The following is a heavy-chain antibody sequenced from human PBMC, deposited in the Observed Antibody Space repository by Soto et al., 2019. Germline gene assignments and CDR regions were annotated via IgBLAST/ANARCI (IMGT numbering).Heavy chain of an antibody. CDR1: GYTFTSYG. V-gene: IGHV1-18*01. CDR3: GSCSGGSCYSGPNIVDY. D-gene: IGHD2-15*01. J-gene: IGHJ4*02. Sequence: ASVKVSCKASGYTFTSYGISWVRQAPGQGLEWMGWISAYNGNTNYAQKLQGRVTMTIDTSTSTAYMELSSLRSEDTAVYYCGSCSGGSCYSGPNIVDYWRQGTLVTVSS. CDR2: ISAYNGNT.